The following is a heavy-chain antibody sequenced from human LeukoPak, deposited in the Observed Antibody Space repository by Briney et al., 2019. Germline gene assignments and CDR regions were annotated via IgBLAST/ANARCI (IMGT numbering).Heavy chain of an antibody. V-gene: IGHV1-69*04. CDR1: GGTFSSYA. CDR3: ARHNIVVVPAAITPRYGMDV. J-gene: IGHJ6*02. Sequence: SVKVSCKASGGTFSSYAISWVRQAPGQGLEWMGRIIPILGIANYAQKFQGRVTITADKSTSTAYMELSSLRSEDTAVYYCARHNIVVVPAAITPRYGMDVWGQGTTVTVSS. CDR2: IIPILGIA. D-gene: IGHD2-2*02.